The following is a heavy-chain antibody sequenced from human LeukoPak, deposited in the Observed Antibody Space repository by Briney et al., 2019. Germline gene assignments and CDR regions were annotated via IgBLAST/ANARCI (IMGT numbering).Heavy chain of an antibody. V-gene: IGHV3-33*01. D-gene: IGHD2-15*01. CDR1: GYSFSTHG. CDR3: VRILGGSRFDP. J-gene: IGHJ5*02. Sequence: PGGSLRLSCVASGYSFSTHGIQWVRQAPGKGLEWVAVIWYDGSRDDYAESVKGRFTVSRDNANNTAYLQMNSLRVEDTAVYYCVRILGGSRFDPWGQGALVTASS. CDR2: IWYDGSRD.